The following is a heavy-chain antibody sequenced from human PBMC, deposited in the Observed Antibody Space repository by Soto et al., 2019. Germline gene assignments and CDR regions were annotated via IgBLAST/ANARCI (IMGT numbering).Heavy chain of an antibody. Sequence: GASVKVSCKASGGTFSSYASSWVRQAPGQGLEWMGGIIPIFGTANYAQKFQGRVTITADESTSTAYMELSSLRSEDMAVYYCARVAVAYTGAGIYYYGMDVWGQGTTVTVSS. J-gene: IGHJ6*02. CDR3: ARVAVAYTGAGIYYYGMDV. CDR1: GGTFSSYA. V-gene: IGHV1-69*13. D-gene: IGHD6-19*01. CDR2: IIPIFGTA.